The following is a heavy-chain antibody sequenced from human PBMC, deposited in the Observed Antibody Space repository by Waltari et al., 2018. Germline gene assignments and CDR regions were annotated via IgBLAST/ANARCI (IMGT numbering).Heavy chain of an antibody. CDR2: IYYSGST. D-gene: IGHD3-10*01. CDR3: ARATMVRGVGNYYYYYYMDV. Sequence: QLQLQESGPGLVKPSETLSLTCTVSGGSISSSSYYWGWIRQPPGKGLEWIGSIYYSGSTYYNPSLKSRVTISVDTSKNQFSLKLSSVTAADTAVYYCARATMVRGVGNYYYYYYMDVWGKGTTVTISS. J-gene: IGHJ6*03. CDR1: GGSISSSSYY. V-gene: IGHV4-39*07.